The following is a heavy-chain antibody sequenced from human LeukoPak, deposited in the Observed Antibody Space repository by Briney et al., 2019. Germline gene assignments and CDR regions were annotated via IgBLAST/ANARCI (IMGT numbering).Heavy chain of an antibody. V-gene: IGHV4-34*01. CDR2: IYHSGST. D-gene: IGHD3-16*01. J-gene: IGHJ5*02. Sequence: SETLSLTCAVYGGSFSGYYWSWIRQPPGKGLEWIGYIYHSGSTYYNPSLKSRVTISVDRSKNQFSLKLSSVTAADTAVYYCARSVGGPQGWFDPWGQGTLVTVSS. CDR1: GGSFSGYY. CDR3: ARSVGGPQGWFDP.